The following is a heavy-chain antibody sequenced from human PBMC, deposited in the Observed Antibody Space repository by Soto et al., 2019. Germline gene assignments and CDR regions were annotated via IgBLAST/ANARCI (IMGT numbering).Heavy chain of an antibody. CDR2: INHSGST. J-gene: IGHJ4*02. D-gene: IGHD3-10*01. V-gene: IGHV4-34*01. CDR1: GGSFSGYY. CDR3: AREGDYYGSGSYLPLAY. Sequence: PSETLSLTCAVYGGSFSGYYWGWIRQPPGKGLEWIGEINHSGSTNYNPSLKSRVTISVDTSKNQFSLKLSSVTAADTAVYYCAREGDYYGSGSYLPLAYWGQGTLVTVSP.